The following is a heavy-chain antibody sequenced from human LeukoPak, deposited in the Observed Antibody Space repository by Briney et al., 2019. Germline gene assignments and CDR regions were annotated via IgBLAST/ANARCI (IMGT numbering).Heavy chain of an antibody. Sequence: ASVKVSCKASGYTFTGYYMHWVRQAPGQGLEWMGWINPNSGGTNYAQKFQGRVTMTRDTSISTAYMELSRLRSDDTAVYYCARGYDFWSGYYVHYYYGMDVWGRGTTVTVSS. J-gene: IGHJ6*02. D-gene: IGHD3-3*01. CDR3: ARGYDFWSGYYVHYYYGMDV. V-gene: IGHV1-2*02. CDR1: GYTFTGYY. CDR2: INPNSGGT.